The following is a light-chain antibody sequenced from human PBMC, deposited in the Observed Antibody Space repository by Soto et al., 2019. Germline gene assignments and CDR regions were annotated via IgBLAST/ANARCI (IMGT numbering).Light chain of an antibody. Sequence: DIQMTQSPSSLSASVGHIFAITCRASQAINNYLAWYQQKPGKFPKLLIYAASTLHPGVPSRFSGSGSGTDFTLTISSLKNEDGETYYCQKYNSDPLTFGPGTRLEI. J-gene: IGKJ5*01. CDR3: QKYNSDPLT. CDR1: QAINNY. CDR2: AAS. V-gene: IGKV1-27*01.